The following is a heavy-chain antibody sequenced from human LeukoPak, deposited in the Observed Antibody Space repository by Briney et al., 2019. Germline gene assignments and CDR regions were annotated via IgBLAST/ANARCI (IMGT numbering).Heavy chain of an antibody. CDR2: ISGSGGST. Sequence: PGGSLRLSCAASGFTFSSYAMHWVRQAPGKGLEWVSAISGSGGSTYYADSVKGRFTISRDNSKNTLYLQMNSLRAEDTAVYYCARPPVYYDFWSGYPPPYYFDYWGQGTLVTVSS. V-gene: IGHV3-23*01. CDR3: ARPPVYYDFWSGYPPPYYFDY. J-gene: IGHJ4*02. CDR1: GFTFSSYA. D-gene: IGHD3-3*01.